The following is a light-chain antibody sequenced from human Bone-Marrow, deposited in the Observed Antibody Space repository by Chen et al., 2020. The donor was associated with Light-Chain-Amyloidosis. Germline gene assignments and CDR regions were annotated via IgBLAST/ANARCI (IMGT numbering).Light chain of an antibody. Sequence: DIQMTQSPSSLSASVGDRVTITCRASQVITNPVARYQQKPGKAPKLLLYAASRLQSGVPSRFRGRGSGTEFTLTISRLQPEDFATYYCQQYYTTPWTFGQGTKVEIK. CDR3: QQYYTTPWT. V-gene: IGKV1-NL1*01. CDR1: QVITNP. CDR2: AAS. J-gene: IGKJ1*01.